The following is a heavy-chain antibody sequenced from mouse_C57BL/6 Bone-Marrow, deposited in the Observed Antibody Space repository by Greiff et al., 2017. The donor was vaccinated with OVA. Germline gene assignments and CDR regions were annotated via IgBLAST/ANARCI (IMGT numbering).Heavy chain of an antibody. CDR3: ARNDYDGNWYFDV. V-gene: IGHV5-16*01. J-gene: IGHJ1*03. Sequence: EVQLVESEGGLVQPGSSMKLSCTASGFTFSDYYMAWVRQVPEKGLEWVANINYDGSSTYYLDSLKSRFIISRDNAKNILYLQMSSLKSEDTATYYCARNDYDGNWYFDVWGTGTSVTVSS. D-gene: IGHD2-4*01. CDR2: INYDGSST. CDR1: GFTFSDYY.